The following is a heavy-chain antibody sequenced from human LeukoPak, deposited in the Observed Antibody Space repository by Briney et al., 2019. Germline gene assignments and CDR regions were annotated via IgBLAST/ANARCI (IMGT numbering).Heavy chain of an antibody. CDR1: GGSIRSSYYY. CDR2: INHSGST. V-gene: IGHV4-39*07. D-gene: IGHD2-15*01. CDR3: AREYCSGGSCYVIFDY. Sequence: SETLSLTCTVSGGSIRSSYYYWSWIRQPPGKGLEWIGEINHSGSTNYNPSLKSRVSISVDTSKNQFSLKLNSVTAADTAVYYCAREYCSGGSCYVIFDYWGQGTLVTVSS. J-gene: IGHJ4*02.